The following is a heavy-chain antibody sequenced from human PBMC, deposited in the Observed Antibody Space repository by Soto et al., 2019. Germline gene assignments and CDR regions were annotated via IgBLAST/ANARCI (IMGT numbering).Heavy chain of an antibody. CDR2: LYWDDDK. CDR3: AHRVLRTVFGLVTTTAIYFDF. J-gene: IGHJ4*02. V-gene: IGHV2-5*02. D-gene: IGHD3-3*01. Sequence: QITLNESGPTVVRPTETLTLTCRFSGFSLTTSGVGVGWIRQSPGKAPEWLALLYWDDDKRYSASLKSRLTLTKDTSKNQVVLTVSDVDPTDTATYYCAHRVLRTVFGLVTTTAIYFDFWGQGTPVAVSS. CDR1: GFSLTTSGVG.